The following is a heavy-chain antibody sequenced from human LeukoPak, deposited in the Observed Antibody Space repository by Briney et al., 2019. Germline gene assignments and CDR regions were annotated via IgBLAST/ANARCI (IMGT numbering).Heavy chain of an antibody. CDR1: GFTFSSYS. CDR2: ISTSSSYI. V-gene: IGHV3-21*04. CDR3: AKTPAPVFGSKCYFDY. Sequence: PGGSLRLSWAASGFTFSSYSMNWVRQAPGKGLEWVSFISTSSSYIHNADSVKGRFTISRDNAENSLYLQMNSLRAEDTAVYYCAKTPAPVFGSKCYFDYWGQGTLVTVSS. D-gene: IGHD3-3*01. J-gene: IGHJ4*02.